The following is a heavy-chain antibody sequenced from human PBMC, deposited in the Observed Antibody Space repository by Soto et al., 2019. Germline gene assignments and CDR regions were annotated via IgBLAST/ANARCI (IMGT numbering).Heavy chain of an antibody. D-gene: IGHD3-10*01. CDR2: MNPNSANT. V-gene: IGHV1-8*01. Sequence: QVQLVQSGTEVKKPGASVKVSCKASGYTFTSYDINWVRQVSGQGLEWMGWMNPNSANTGYAQKFQGRVTMTRDTSINTAYMELSSLRSEDTAVYYWARGPSYHVEWSGGRWFDPWGQGTLVTVSS. CDR1: GYTFTSYD. CDR3: ARGPSYHVEWSGGRWFDP. J-gene: IGHJ5*02.